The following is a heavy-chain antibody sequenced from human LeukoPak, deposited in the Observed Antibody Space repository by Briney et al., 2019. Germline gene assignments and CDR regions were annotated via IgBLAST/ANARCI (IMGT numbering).Heavy chain of an antibody. V-gene: IGHV1-18*01. Sequence: ASVKVSCTASGYTFTAYGIHWVRQAPGQGLEWMGWISGYEGNTHYAQKLQGRVSMTTDTSANTPYMELRSLRADDTAVYYCATAPHYIVLAPTEDAFYICGQGKMVTAS. J-gene: IGHJ3*02. D-gene: IGHD2-21*01. CDR1: GYTFTAYG. CDR3: ATAPHYIVLAPTEDAFYI. CDR2: ISGYEGNT.